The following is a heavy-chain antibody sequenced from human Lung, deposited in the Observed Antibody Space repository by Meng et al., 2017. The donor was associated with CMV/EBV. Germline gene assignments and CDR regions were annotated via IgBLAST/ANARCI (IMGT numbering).Heavy chain of an antibody. V-gene: IGHV3-74*01. D-gene: IGHD3-22*01. CDR3: AREYRLKYDSSGFDF. J-gene: IGHJ4*02. Sequence: ESXKISXAASGFTFNTYWMHWVRQAPGKGLVWVSRITSDGSSATYADSVKGRFTISRDNAKNTLYLQMNSLGAEDTAVYYCAREYRLKYDSSGFDFWGQGTXVTVSS. CDR1: GFTFNTYW. CDR2: ITSDGSSA.